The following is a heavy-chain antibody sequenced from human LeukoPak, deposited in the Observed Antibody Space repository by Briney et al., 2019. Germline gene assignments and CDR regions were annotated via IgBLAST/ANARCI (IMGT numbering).Heavy chain of an antibody. CDR2: ISGSGGST. CDR1: GFTFSSYA. J-gene: IGHJ5*02. Sequence: PGGSLRLSCAASGFTFSSYAMSWVRQAPGKGLEWVSAISGSGGSTYYADSVKGRFTISRDNSKNTLYLQMNSLRAEDTAVYYCAREIFSYVDTAIRNWFDPWGQGTLVTVSS. V-gene: IGHV3-23*01. D-gene: IGHD5-18*01. CDR3: AREIFSYVDTAIRNWFDP.